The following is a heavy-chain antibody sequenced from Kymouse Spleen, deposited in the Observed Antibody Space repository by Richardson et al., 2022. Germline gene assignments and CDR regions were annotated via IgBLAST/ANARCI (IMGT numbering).Heavy chain of an antibody. CDR3: AKDLYSSGWYSSYYYYGMDV. CDR2: ISGSGGST. J-gene: IGHJ6*02. Sequence: EVQLVESGGGLVQPGGSLRLSCAASGFTFSSYAMSWVRQAPGKGLEWVSAISGSGGSTYYADSVKGRFTISRDNSKNTLYLQMNSLRAEDTAVYYCAKDLYSSGWYSSYYYYGMDVWGQGTTVTVSS. V-gene: IGHV3-23*04. D-gene: IGHD6-19*01. CDR1: GFTFSSYA.